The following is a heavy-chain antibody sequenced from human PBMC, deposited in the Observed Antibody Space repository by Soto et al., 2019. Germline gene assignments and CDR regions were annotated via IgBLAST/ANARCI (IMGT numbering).Heavy chain of an antibody. Sequence: GASVKVSCKASGGTFSNHAVSWVRQATGQGLEWMGWMNPSTGNSGYAQKFQGRVTMTSDTSISTAHMELSSLRSEDTAVYYCARRAETNGWNGFGADKYYFDFWGQGTLVTVSS. V-gene: IGHV1-8*02. D-gene: IGHD1-1*01. CDR3: ARRAETNGWNGFGADKYYFDF. CDR2: MNPSTGNS. J-gene: IGHJ4*02. CDR1: GGTFSNHA.